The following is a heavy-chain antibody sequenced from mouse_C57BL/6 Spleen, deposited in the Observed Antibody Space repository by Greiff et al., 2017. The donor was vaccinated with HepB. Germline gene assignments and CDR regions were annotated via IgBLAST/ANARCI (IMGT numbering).Heavy chain of an antibody. V-gene: IGHV1-54*01. J-gene: IGHJ3*01. CDR2: INPGSGGT. D-gene: IGHD2-4*01. CDR3: ARSLFYDYDGGFAY. Sequence: QVHVKQSGAELVRPGTSVKVSCKASGYAFTNYLIEWVKQRPGQGLEWIGVINPGSGGTNYNEKFKGKATLTADKSSSTAYMQLSSLTSEESAVYFCARSLFYDYDGGFAYWGQGTLVTVSA. CDR1: GYAFTNYL.